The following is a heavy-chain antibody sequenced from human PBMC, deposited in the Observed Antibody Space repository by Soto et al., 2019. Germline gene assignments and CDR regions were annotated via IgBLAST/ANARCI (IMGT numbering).Heavy chain of an antibody. Sequence: QVQLVQSGAEVKKPGSSVKVSCKASGGTFSSYAISWVRQAPGQGLEWMGGIISIFGTANYAQKFQGRVTITADESTSTAYMELSSLRSEDTAVYYCARVNKDIVVVPAAIAYGMDVWGQGTTVTVSS. CDR2: IISIFGTA. J-gene: IGHJ6*02. CDR1: GGTFSSYA. D-gene: IGHD2-2*01. V-gene: IGHV1-69*01. CDR3: ARVNKDIVVVPAAIAYGMDV.